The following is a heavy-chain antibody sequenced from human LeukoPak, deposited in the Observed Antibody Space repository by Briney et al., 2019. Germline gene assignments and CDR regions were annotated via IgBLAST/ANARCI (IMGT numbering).Heavy chain of an antibody. CDR1: GYTFTGYY. V-gene: IGHV1-24*01. J-gene: IGHJ3*02. CDR3: ATAVVVVTDAFDI. D-gene: IGHD3-22*01. CDR2: FDPEDGET. Sequence: ASVKVSCKASGYTFTGYYMHWVRQAPGQGLEWMGGFDPEDGETIYAQKFQGRVTMTEDTSTDTAYMELSSLRSEDTAVYYCATAVVVVTDAFDIWGQGTMVTVSS.